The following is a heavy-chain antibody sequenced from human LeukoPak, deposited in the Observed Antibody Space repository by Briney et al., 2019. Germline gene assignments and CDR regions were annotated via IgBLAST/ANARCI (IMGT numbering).Heavy chain of an antibody. Sequence: GGSLRLSCAASGFYFRNYWMSWVRQAPGKGLEWVSVISGSGGSTYYADSVKGRFTISRDNSKNTLYLQMNSLRAEDTAVYYCAKGRWYSSGNDAFDIWGQGTMVTVSS. J-gene: IGHJ3*02. CDR1: GFYFRNYW. D-gene: IGHD6-6*01. CDR2: ISGSGGST. V-gene: IGHV3-23*01. CDR3: AKGRWYSSGNDAFDI.